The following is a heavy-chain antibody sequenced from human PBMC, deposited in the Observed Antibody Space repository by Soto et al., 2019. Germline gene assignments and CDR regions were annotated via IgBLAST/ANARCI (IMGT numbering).Heavy chain of an antibody. Sequence: EVQLVESGGGLVQPGGSLRPSCAASGFTVSSNSMSWVRQAPGKGLEWVSVIYSGGSTYYADSVKGRFTISRDNSKNTLYLQMNSLRAEDTAVYYCARVGIYGSVSYYFDYWGQGTLVTVSS. CDR3: ARVGIYGSVSYYFDY. D-gene: IGHD3-10*01. CDR1: GFTVSSNS. V-gene: IGHV3-66*01. J-gene: IGHJ4*02. CDR2: IYSGGST.